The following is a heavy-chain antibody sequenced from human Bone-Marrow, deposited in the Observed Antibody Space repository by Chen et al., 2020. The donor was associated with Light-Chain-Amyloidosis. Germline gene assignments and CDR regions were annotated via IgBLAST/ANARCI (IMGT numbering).Heavy chain of an antibody. CDR2: ISYDGSNK. Sequence: QVQLVESGGGVVQPGRSLRLSCAASGFTFSSYAMHWVRQAPGKGLEWVAVISYDGSNKYYADSVKGRFTISRDNSKNTLYLQMNSLRAEDTAVYYCARAPGYDFPSDYWGQGTLVTVSS. D-gene: IGHD5-12*01. V-gene: IGHV3-30-3*01. J-gene: IGHJ4*02. CDR1: GFTFSSYA. CDR3: ARAPGYDFPSDY.